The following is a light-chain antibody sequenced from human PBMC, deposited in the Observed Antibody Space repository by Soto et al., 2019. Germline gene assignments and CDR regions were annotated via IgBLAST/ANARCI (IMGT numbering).Light chain of an antibody. Sequence: QSVLTQPPSVSGAPGQRVTISCTGRSSNIGAGYDVHWYQQLPGTAPKLLIYGNSNRPSGVPDRFSGSKSGTSASRAITGLQAEDDADYYCQSYDSSLSGVVFGGGTKLTVL. V-gene: IGLV1-40*01. CDR1: SSNIGAGYD. CDR3: QSYDSSLSGVV. CDR2: GNS. J-gene: IGLJ2*01.